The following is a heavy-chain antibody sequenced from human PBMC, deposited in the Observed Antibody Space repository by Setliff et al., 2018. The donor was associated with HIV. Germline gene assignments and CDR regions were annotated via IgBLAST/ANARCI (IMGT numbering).Heavy chain of an antibody. D-gene: IGHD2-8*02. CDR3: ARATATYWYSIPRDYIYHMDV. CDR1: GGSFSGYC. Sequence: SETLSLTCAVYGGSFSGYCWSWIRQPPGKGLEWIGEIQHSGRTNYNPSLKSRATISVDTSKNQFSLKLSSVTAADTAVYYCARATATYWYSIPRDYIYHMDVWGEGTTVTVSS. J-gene: IGHJ6*03. CDR2: IQHSGRT. V-gene: IGHV4-34*01.